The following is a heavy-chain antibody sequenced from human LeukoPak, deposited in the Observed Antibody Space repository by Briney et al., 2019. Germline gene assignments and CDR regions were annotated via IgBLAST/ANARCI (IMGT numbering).Heavy chain of an antibody. CDR2: ISASANST. D-gene: IGHD2-2*01. CDR1: GFTFSSYA. V-gene: IGHV3-23*01. J-gene: IGHJ3*02. Sequence: GGSLRLSCAASGFTFSSYAMTWVRQAPGKGPDWVSGISASANSTYYADSVKGRFITSRDNSKNTLYLQMNSLRVDDMAVYYCARGPSCTSASCYVIGALDIWGLGTTVTVSS. CDR3: ARGPSCTSASCYVIGALDI.